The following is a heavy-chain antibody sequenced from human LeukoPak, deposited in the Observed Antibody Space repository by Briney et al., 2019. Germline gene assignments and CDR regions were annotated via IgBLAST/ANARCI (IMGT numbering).Heavy chain of an antibody. CDR1: GGSISSGSYY. V-gene: IGHV4-61*02. J-gene: IGHJ5*02. CDR2: IYTSGST. Sequence: SETLSLTCTVSGGSISSGSYYWSWIRQAAGKGLEWSGRIYTSGSTNYNPSLKSRVTISVDTSKNQFSLKLSSVTAADTAVYYCAAQQVGATLSRWFDPWGQGTLVTVSS. CDR3: AAQQVGATLSRWFDP. D-gene: IGHD1-26*01.